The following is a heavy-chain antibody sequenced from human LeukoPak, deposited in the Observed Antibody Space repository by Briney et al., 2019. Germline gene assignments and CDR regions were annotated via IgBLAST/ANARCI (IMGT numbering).Heavy chain of an antibody. V-gene: IGHV3-7*01. D-gene: IGHD3-22*01. CDR1: VFTFSSHW. CDR3: ARDSGRRGESESGYYDY. CDR2: IKQDGSEK. J-gene: IGHJ4*02. Sequence: GGSLSLSCAASVFTFSSHWMSWFRQAPGKGLEWVANIKQDGSEKYYVDSVKGRFTISRDNAKNSLYLQTSSLRGEDTAVYYCARDSGRRGESESGYYDYWGQGTLVTVSS.